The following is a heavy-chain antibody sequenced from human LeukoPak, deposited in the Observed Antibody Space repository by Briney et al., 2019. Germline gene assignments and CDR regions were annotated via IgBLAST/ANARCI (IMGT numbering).Heavy chain of an antibody. V-gene: IGHV4-59*11. D-gene: IGHD3-22*01. J-gene: IGHJ3*02. CDR2: IYYSGRT. CDR3: ARLLDNDSSGDPVTFDM. Sequence: PPETLSPACIVSGGSISSHYWSYIRQPPGKGLEWIGFIYYSGRTKYNPSLQSRVTISVDTSENNFSLKLTSVTAADTAVYYCARLLDNDSSGDPVTFDMWGQGPVDSVSS. CDR1: GGSISSHY.